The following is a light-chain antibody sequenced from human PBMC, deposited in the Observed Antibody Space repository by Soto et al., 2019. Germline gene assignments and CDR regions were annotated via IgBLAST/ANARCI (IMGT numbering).Light chain of an antibody. CDR3: SAWDDSLNGVI. Sequence: QSVLTQSPSASGTPGQRVTISCSGSSSNIGSDTVNWYQQLPGTAPKLLIYSNNKRPSGVPDRFSASKSGTSASLAISGLQSADEADYYCSAWDDSLNGVIFGGGTKLTVL. CDR2: SNN. CDR1: SSNIGSDT. V-gene: IGLV1-44*01. J-gene: IGLJ2*01.